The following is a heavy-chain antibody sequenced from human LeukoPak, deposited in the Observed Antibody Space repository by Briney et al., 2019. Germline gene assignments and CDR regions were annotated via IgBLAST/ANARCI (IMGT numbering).Heavy chain of an antibody. Sequence: QAGGSLRLSCAASGFTFSSYWMSWVRQAPGKGLEWVANIKQDGSEKYYVDSVKGRFTISRDNAKSSLYLQMNSLRAEDTAVYYCARSPWADFWSGYYTGGYFDYWGQGTLVTVSS. V-gene: IGHV3-7*01. J-gene: IGHJ4*02. CDR2: IKQDGSEK. CDR3: ARSPWADFWSGYYTGGYFDY. CDR1: GFTFSSYW. D-gene: IGHD3-3*01.